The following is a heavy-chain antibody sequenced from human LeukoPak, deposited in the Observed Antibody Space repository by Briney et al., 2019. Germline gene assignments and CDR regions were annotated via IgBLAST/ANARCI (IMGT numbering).Heavy chain of an antibody. CDR1: GFPFNNYW. CDR3: ARAGASGWYAAGWFDP. J-gene: IGHJ5*02. Sequence: GGSLKLSCAASGFPFNNYWIHWVRQAPGKGLMWVSSINTDGRTTRYAASVQGRFTISRDNAKNTLSLQMNSLRDDDTAVDYCARAGASGWYAAGWFDPWGQGTLVTVSS. CDR2: INTDGRTT. V-gene: IGHV3-74*01. D-gene: IGHD6-19*01.